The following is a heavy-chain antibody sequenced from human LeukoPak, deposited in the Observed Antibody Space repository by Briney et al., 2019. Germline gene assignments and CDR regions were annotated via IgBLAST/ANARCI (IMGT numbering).Heavy chain of an antibody. Sequence: TGGSLRLSCAVSGFTLSKYSMNWVRQAPGKGLEWISYISGSGFTIHYADSVKGRFTISRDNAKNSLYLQMNSLRAEDTAVYYCARGVPKTSYYYYYMDVWGKGTTVTVSS. CDR1: GFTLSKYS. CDR2: ISGSGFTI. CDR3: ARGVPKTSYYYYYMDV. D-gene: IGHD4-11*01. J-gene: IGHJ6*03. V-gene: IGHV3-48*01.